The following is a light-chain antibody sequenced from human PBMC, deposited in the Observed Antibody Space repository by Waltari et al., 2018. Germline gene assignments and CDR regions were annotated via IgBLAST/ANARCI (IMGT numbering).Light chain of an antibody. CDR2: DAS. J-gene: IGKJ1*01. CDR3: HQYGTSPWT. V-gene: IGKV3-20*01. Sequence: PGERATLSCRASQSVTISYLAWYQQKPGQAPRLVIYDASIRTTGIPDRFSGSGSGTDFTFTISRLEPEDFAVYCCHQYGTSPWTFGQGTRVEIK. CDR1: QSVTISY.